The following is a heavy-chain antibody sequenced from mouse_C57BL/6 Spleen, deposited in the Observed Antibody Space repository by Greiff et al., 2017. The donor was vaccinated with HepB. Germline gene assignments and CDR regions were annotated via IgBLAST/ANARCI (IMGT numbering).Heavy chain of an antibody. D-gene: IGHD2-10*01. J-gene: IGHJ2*01. V-gene: IGHV3-8*01. Sequence: DVKLVESGPGLAKPSQTLSLTCSVTGYSITSDYWNWIRKFPGNKLEYMGYISYSGSTYYNPSLKSRISITRDTSKNQYYLQLNSVTTEDTATYYCARSYYGNPYYFDYWGQGTTLTVSS. CDR2: ISYSGST. CDR3: ARSYYGNPYYFDY. CDR1: GYSITSDY.